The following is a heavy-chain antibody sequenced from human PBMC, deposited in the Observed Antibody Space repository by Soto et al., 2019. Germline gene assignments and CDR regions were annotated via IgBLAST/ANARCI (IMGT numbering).Heavy chain of an antibody. J-gene: IGHJ4*02. CDR2: FDPEDGET. D-gene: IGHD3-9*01. CDR3: ATAEYYDILTGYHTRYYFDY. V-gene: IGHV1-24*01. CDR1: GYTLTELS. Sequence: ASVKASCKVSGYTLTELSMHWVRQAPGKGLEWMGGFDPEDGETIYAQKFQGRVTMTEDTSTDTAYMELSSLRSEDTAVYYCATAEYYDILTGYHTRYYFDYWGQGTLVTVSS.